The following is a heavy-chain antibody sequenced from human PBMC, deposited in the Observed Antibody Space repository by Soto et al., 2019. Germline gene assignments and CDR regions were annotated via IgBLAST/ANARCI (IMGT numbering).Heavy chain of an antibody. Sequence: EVQLLESGGGLVQPGGSLRLSCAASGFTFSSYAMSWVRQAPGKGLEWVSAISGSGGSTYYADSVKGRFTISRDNSKNTLYLQMKSLRAEDTAVYYCAKGAYYVFWSGPVYFDYWGQGTLVTVSS. CDR3: AKGAYYVFWSGPVYFDY. D-gene: IGHD3-3*01. CDR2: ISGSGGST. V-gene: IGHV3-23*01. J-gene: IGHJ4*02. CDR1: GFTFSSYA.